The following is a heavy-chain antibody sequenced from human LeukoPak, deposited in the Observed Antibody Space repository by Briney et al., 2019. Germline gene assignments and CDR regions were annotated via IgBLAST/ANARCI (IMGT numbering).Heavy chain of an antibody. Sequence: SQTLSLTCAISGDSVSSNSAAWNWIRQSPSRGLEWLGRTYYRSKWYNDYAVSVKSRITINPDTSKNQFSLQLNSVTPEDTAVYYCAREGYHDSSGYPARYNWFDPWGQGTLVTVSS. V-gene: IGHV6-1*01. CDR2: TYYRSKWYN. CDR1: GDSVSSNSAA. CDR3: AREGYHDSSGYPARYNWFDP. J-gene: IGHJ5*02. D-gene: IGHD3-22*01.